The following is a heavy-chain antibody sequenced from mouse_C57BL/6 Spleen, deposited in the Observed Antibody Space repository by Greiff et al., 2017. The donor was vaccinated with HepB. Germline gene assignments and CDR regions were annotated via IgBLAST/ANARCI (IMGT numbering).Heavy chain of an antibody. CDR1: GYTFTSYW. Sequence: LVESGAELAKPGASVKLSCKASGYTFTSYWMHWVKQRPGQGLEWIGYINPSSGYTKYNQKFKDKATLTADKSSSTAYMQLSSLTYEDSAVYYCARPYFDDDGDWYCDVWGTGTTVTVSS. J-gene: IGHJ1*03. V-gene: IGHV1-7*01. CDR2: INPSSGYT. CDR3: ARPYFDDDGDWYCDV. D-gene: IGHD2-4*01.